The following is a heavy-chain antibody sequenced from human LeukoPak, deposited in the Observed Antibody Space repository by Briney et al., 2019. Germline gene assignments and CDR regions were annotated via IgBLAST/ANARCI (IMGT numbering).Heavy chain of an antibody. CDR1: GYSFPSYW. V-gene: IGHV5-51*01. CDR3: ARQLAVSSINSDY. J-gene: IGHJ4*02. Sequence: GEYLQIPCKGSGYSFPSYWMGWVRQMPGEGLEWRGIIYPGDSDTRYSPSFQGQVTISADKSISTAYLQWISLKASDTAMYYCARQLAVSSINSDYWGQGTLVSVSS. CDR2: IYPGDSDT. D-gene: IGHD2-8*02.